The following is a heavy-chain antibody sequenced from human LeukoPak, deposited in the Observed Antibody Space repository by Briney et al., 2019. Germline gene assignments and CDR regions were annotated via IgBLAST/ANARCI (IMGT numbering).Heavy chain of an antibody. CDR2: ISFSGTNA. D-gene: IGHD2-15*01. J-gene: IGHJ3*02. Sequence: PGGSLRLSCAASGFTFRDSAMSWVRQAPGKGLEWVSLISFSGTNAYYADSVKGRFTISRDNAKKSLYLQMNSLRAEDTAVYYCAGSRVPGAVDIWGQGTMVTVSS. V-gene: IGHV3-23*01. CDR3: AGSRVPGAVDI. CDR1: GFTFRDSA.